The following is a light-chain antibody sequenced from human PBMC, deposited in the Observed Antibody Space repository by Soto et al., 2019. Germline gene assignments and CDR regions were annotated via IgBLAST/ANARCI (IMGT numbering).Light chain of an antibody. Sequence: QSALTQPRSVSGSPGQSVTISCTGTSSDVGGYNYVSWYQQHPGKAPKLMIYDVSKRPSGVPDRFSGSKSGNTASLTISGLQAEEEADYYCCSYAGSYTHYVFGTGTKVTVL. V-gene: IGLV2-11*01. CDR1: SSDVGGYNY. CDR2: DVS. J-gene: IGLJ1*01. CDR3: CSYAGSYTHYV.